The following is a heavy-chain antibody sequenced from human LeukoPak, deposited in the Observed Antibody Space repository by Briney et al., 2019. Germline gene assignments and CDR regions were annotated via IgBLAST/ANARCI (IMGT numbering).Heavy chain of an antibody. CDR3: ARETNYYDSSGNPXMDV. J-gene: IGHJ6*03. Sequence: ASVKVSCKASGYIFTSFYMHWVRQAPGQGLEWMGIINPSGGSTRYAQKFQGRVTMTRDTSTSTVYMELSSLRSEDTAVYYCARETNYYDSSGNPXMDVXGXGTXVTIX. CDR1: GYIFTSFY. V-gene: IGHV1-46*01. CDR2: INPSGGST. D-gene: IGHD3-22*01.